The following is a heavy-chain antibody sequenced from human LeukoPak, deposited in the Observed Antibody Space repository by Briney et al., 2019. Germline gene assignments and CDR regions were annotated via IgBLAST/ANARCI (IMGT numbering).Heavy chain of an antibody. D-gene: IGHD6-13*01. CDR3: ARWGGPYSSSPYYFDY. V-gene: IGHV3-7*01. Sequence: GGSLRLSCAASGFTFSSYWMSWVRQAPGKGLEWVANIKQGGSEKYYVDSVKGRFTISRDNAKNSLYLQMNSLRAEDTAVSYCARWGGPYSSSPYYFDYWGQGTLVTVSS. J-gene: IGHJ4*02. CDR1: GFTFSSYW. CDR2: IKQGGSEK.